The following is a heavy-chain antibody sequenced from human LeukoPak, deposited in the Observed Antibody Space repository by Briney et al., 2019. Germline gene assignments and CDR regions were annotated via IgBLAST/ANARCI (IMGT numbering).Heavy chain of an antibody. D-gene: IGHD3-16*02. J-gene: IGHJ4*02. CDR2: IGFDGNKK. Sequence: GGSLRLSCAASGFSFGGFGMHWVRQAPGQGLECVAFIGFDGNKKFIRDSVKGRFTISRDNSGNTLFLQMNSLRAEDTGVYYCAKDLSYSFEIPAYWGQGTLVTVSS. CDR1: GFSFGGFG. CDR3: AKDLSYSFEIPAY. V-gene: IGHV3-30*02.